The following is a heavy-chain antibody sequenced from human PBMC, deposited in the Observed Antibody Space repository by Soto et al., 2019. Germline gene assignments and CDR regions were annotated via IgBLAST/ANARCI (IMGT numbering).Heavy chain of an antibody. CDR1: GGSISSYY. CDR3: ARGLTYYYDSSGYYEGYYFDY. CDR2: IYYSGST. J-gene: IGHJ4*02. V-gene: IGHV4-59*01. Sequence: LSLTCTVSGGSISSYYWSWIRQPPGKGLEWIGYIYYSGSTNYNPSLKSRVTISVDTSKNQFSLKLSSVTAADTAVYYCARGLTYYYDSSGYYEGYYFDYWGQGTLVTVSS. D-gene: IGHD3-22*01.